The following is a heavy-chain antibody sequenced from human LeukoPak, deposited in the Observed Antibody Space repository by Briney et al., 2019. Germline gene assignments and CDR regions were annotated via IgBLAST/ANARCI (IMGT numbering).Heavy chain of an antibody. CDR3: ARDSVACISNSCYLPDY. CDR2: ISVYNGDT. Sequence: GASVKVSCKASGYTFTGYYMHWVRQAPGQGLEWMGWISVYNGDTKYAQKLQGRVTMTIDTSTSTVYMEVRSLRSDDTAVYYCARDSVACISNSCYLPDYWGQGTLVTVSS. J-gene: IGHJ4*02. V-gene: IGHV1-18*04. CDR1: GYTFTGYY. D-gene: IGHD2-2*01.